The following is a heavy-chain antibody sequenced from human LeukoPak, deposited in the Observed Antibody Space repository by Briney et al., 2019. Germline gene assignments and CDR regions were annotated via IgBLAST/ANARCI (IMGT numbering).Heavy chain of an antibody. D-gene: IGHD4-17*01. CDR1: GGSISSYY. V-gene: IGHV4-59*01. CDR2: IYYSGST. J-gene: IGHJ6*02. CDR3: ARGDGDYGHYYYYYGMDV. Sequence: SGTLSLTCTVSGGSISSYYWSWIRQPPGKGLEWIGYIYYSGSTNYNPSLKSRVTISVDTSKNQFSLKLSSVTAADTAVYYCARGDGDYGHYYYYYGMDVWGQGTTVTVSS.